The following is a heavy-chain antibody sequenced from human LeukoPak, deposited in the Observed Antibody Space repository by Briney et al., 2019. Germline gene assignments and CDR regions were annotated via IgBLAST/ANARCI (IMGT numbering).Heavy chain of an antibody. Sequence: GGSLRLSCAASGFTFSSYGMHWVRQTPGKGLEWVGVISYDGSNKNYADSVKGRFTISRDNSKNTLYLQMNSLRAEDTAVYYCAKDRDLVGYCSGGSCRWFDPWGQGTLVTVSS. J-gene: IGHJ5*02. D-gene: IGHD2-15*01. CDR2: ISYDGSNK. CDR3: AKDRDLVGYCSGGSCRWFDP. CDR1: GFTFSSYG. V-gene: IGHV3-30*18.